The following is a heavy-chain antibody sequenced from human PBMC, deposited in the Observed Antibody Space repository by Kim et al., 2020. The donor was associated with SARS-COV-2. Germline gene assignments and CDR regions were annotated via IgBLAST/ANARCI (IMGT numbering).Heavy chain of an antibody. CDR1: GYTFTSYA. J-gene: IGHJ3*02. CDR2: INAGNGNT. D-gene: IGHD3-10*01. CDR3: ARDIAELLWFGEVLTDAFDI. Sequence: ASVKVSCKASGYTFTSYAMHWVRQPPGQRLEWMGWINAGNGNTKYSQKFQGRVTITRDTSASTAYMELSSLRSEDTAVYYCARDIAELLWFGEVLTDAFDIWGQGTMVTVSS. V-gene: IGHV1-3*01.